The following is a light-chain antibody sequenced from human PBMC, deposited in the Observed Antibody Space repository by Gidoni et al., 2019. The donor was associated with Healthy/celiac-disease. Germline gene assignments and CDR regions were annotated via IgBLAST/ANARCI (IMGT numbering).Light chain of an antibody. CDR1: QSVSSY. V-gene: IGKV3-11*01. Sequence: DILLTQSPATLSLSPGERATLSCRASQSVSSYLAWYQQKPGQAPRLLIYDASNRATGIPARFSGSGSGTDFTPTISSREPEDFAVYYCQQRSNWRLTFGGGTKVEIK. J-gene: IGKJ4*01. CDR2: DAS. CDR3: QQRSNWRLT.